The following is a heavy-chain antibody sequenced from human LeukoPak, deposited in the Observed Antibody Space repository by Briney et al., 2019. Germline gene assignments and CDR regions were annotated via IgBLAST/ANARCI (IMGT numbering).Heavy chain of an antibody. Sequence: GESPKISCKGSGYSFTSYWIGWVRQMPGKGLEWMGIIYPGDSDTRYSPSFQGQVTISADKSISTAYLQWSSLKASDTAMYYCARVSYDFWSGYPYWYFDLWGRGTLVTVSS. CDR1: GYSFTSYW. CDR3: ARVSYDFWSGYPYWYFDL. V-gene: IGHV5-51*01. D-gene: IGHD3-3*01. J-gene: IGHJ2*01. CDR2: IYPGDSDT.